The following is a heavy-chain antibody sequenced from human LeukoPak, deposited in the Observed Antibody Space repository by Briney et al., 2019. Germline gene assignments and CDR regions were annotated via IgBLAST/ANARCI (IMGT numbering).Heavy chain of an antibody. CDR1: GFTFSSYW. CDR2: INHSGST. CDR3: ARHAHVLLWFGELDYYMDV. J-gene: IGHJ6*03. D-gene: IGHD3-10*01. V-gene: IGHV4-34*01. Sequence: GSLRLSCAASGFTFSSYWMSWIRQPPGKGLEWIGEINHSGSTNYNPSLKSRVTISVDTSKNQFSLKLSSVTAADTAVYYCARHAHVLLWFGELDYYMDVWGKGTTVTISS.